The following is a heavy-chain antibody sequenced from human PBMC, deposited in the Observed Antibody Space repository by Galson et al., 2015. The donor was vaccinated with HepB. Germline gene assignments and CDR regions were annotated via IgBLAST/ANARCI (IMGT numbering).Heavy chain of an antibody. CDR1: GFTFSFSIYA. CDR3: VKDFGRPRRVAGC. J-gene: IGHJ4*02. CDR2: IMGDGGVT. Sequence: SLRLSCAASGFTFSFSIYAMSWVRQAPGRGLEWVSGIMGDGGVTDYAHFVGGRFTISRDNSKNTLYLQMNSLRPEDTAMYYCVKDFGRPRRVAGCWGQGTLVTVSS. V-gene: IGHV3-23*01. D-gene: IGHD3-10*01.